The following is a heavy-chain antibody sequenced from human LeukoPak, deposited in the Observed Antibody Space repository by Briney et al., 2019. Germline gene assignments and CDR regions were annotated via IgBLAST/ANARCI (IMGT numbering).Heavy chain of an antibody. Sequence: GGSLRLSCTSSGFTFGDYDMSWVRQAPGEGLEWISFIRSKTFGGTTEYAASVKGRFTISRDDSKSIAYLQMNSLKTEDTAVYYCTRELWELRPADFAMDVWGQGTTVTVSS. CDR1: GFTFGDYD. V-gene: IGHV3-49*04. CDR2: IRSKTFGGTT. D-gene: IGHD1-26*01. J-gene: IGHJ6*02. CDR3: TRELWELRPADFAMDV.